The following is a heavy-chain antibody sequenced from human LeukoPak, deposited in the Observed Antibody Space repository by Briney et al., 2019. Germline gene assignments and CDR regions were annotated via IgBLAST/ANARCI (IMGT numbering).Heavy chain of an antibody. V-gene: IGHV3-23*01. Sequence: GGSLSLSCVASGFTFSSYAMSWVRQAPGKGLEWVSAISGSGGNTYYAGSVKGRFTISRDNSKNTLYLQMNSLRAEDTAVYYCAATPTMVTSWCFDLWGRGTLVTVSS. J-gene: IGHJ2*01. CDR2: ISGSGGNT. D-gene: IGHD5-18*01. CDR1: GFTFSSYA. CDR3: AATPTMVTSWCFDL.